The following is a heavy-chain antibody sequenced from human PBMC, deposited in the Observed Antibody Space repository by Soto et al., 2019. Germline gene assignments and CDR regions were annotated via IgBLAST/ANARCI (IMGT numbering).Heavy chain of an antibody. V-gene: IGHV4-31*03. J-gene: IGHJ4*02. CDR3: ARARGSAKPFDY. CDR2: IYYSGTT. D-gene: IGHD3-10*01. CDR1: GGSISSGDYY. Sequence: PSETLSLTCPVSGGSISSGDYYWSWIRQHPGKGLVWIGYIYYSGTTYYNPSLKSRVTISVDTSKNQFSLKLSSVTAADTAVYYCARARGSAKPFDYWGQGTLVTVSS.